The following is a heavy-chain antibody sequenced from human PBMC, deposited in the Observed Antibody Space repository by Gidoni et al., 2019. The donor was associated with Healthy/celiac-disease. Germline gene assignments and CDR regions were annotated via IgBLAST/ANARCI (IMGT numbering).Heavy chain of an antibody. D-gene: IGHD1-26*01. J-gene: IGHJ5*02. Sequence: QVQLQESGPGLVKPSQTLSLTCTVSGGSISSGSYYWSWIRQPAGKGLEWIGRIYTSGSTNYNPSLKSRVTISVDTSKNQFSLKLSSVTAADTAVYYCARVGSYYRFDPWGQGTLVTVSS. CDR1: GGSISSGSYY. V-gene: IGHV4-61*02. CDR3: ARVGSYYRFDP. CDR2: IYTSGST.